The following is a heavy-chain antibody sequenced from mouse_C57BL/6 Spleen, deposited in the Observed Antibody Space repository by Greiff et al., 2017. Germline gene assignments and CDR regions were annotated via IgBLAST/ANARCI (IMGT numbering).Heavy chain of an antibody. D-gene: IGHD2-5*01. J-gene: IGHJ3*01. V-gene: IGHV1-52*01. CDR1: GYTFTSYW. Sequence: QVQLKQPGAELVRPGSSVKLSCKASGYTFTSYWMHWVKQRPIQGLEWIGNIDPSDSETHYNQKFKDKATLTVDKSSSTAYMQLSSLTSEDSAVYYCARYYSNYEAWFAYWGQGTLVTVSA. CDR2: IDPSDSET. CDR3: ARYYSNYEAWFAY.